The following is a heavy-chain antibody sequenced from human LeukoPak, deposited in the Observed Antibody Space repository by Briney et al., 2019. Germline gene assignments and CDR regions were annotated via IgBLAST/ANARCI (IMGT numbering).Heavy chain of an antibody. D-gene: IGHD6-13*01. Sequence: PAGSLMQFCAVSGFTFSNYAMSWVRQAPGKGLEWVTTISDCGSTYYADSVKGRFTISRGNYKNTLYLQMNSLRAEDTAVYYCARDEYSSMWYLLDYWAKEPWSPFSS. CDR3: ARDEYSSMWYLLDY. J-gene: IGHJ4*01. CDR1: GFTFSNYA. V-gene: IGHV3-23*01. CDR2: ISDCGST.